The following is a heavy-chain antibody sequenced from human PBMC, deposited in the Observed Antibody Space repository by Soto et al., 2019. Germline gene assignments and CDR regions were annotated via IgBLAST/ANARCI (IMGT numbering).Heavy chain of an antibody. D-gene: IGHD6-13*01. Sequence: QVQLVQSGTEVKGPGSSVKVSCKASGGTFGSYSISWVRQAPGQGLEWMGGIIGIFGTATYAQKFQCRVTITADKSTSTAYTELSSLRSEDTAVYYCARQQGQAAANDYWCQGNLVTVSS. J-gene: IGHJ4*02. CDR1: GGTFGSYS. CDR2: IIGIFGTA. CDR3: ARQQGQAAANDY. V-gene: IGHV1-69*06.